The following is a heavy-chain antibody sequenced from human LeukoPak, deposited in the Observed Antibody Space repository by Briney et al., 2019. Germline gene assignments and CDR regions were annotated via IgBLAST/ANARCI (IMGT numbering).Heavy chain of an antibody. CDR3: AKTQGYYDC. CDR2: ICVGGTT. CDR1: GFTFSSYG. D-gene: IGHD3-22*01. Sequence: GGSLRLSCAASGFTFSSYGMNWVRQAPGKGLEGGSGICVGGTTYYADSVKGRFTISRDTSKSTLSLQMHSLRAEDTAVYYCAKTQGYYDCWGQGTLVTVSS. V-gene: IGHV3-23*01. J-gene: IGHJ4*02.